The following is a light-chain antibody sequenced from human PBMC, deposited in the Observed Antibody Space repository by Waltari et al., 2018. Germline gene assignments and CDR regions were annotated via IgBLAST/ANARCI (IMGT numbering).Light chain of an antibody. V-gene: IGKV4-1*01. CDR3: QQYYSTPLT. CDR1: QSLLYSSNNKNS. Sequence: DIVMTQSPDSLAVSLGARATINCKSSQSLLYSSNNKNSLAWYQQKPGQPPKLLIYWASYRESGVPDRFRASGSGTDFTLTISSLQAEDVAVYYCQQYYSTPLTFGGGTKVEIK. J-gene: IGKJ4*01. CDR2: WAS.